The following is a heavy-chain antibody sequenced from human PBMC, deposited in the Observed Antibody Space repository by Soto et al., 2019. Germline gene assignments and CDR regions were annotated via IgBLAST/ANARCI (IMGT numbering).Heavy chain of an antibody. CDR1: GGTFSSYA. CDR3: ARGWGSIRGVVGNRFDY. CDR2: IIPILGTA. J-gene: IGHJ4*02. D-gene: IGHD3-16*01. V-gene: IGHV1-69*12. Sequence: QVQLVQSGAEVKKPGSSVKVSCKASGGTFSSYAISWVRQAPGQGLEWMGGIIPILGTANYAQKFQGRVTITAAESTSTAYMELSSLRSEDTAVYYCARGWGSIRGVVGNRFDYWGQGTLVTVSS.